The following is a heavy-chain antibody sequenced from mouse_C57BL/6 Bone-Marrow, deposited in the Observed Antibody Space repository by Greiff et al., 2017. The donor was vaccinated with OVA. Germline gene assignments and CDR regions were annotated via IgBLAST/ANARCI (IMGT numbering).Heavy chain of an antibody. CDR3: ARRGGTEYYFDY. Sequence: VKLMESGPELVKPGASVKISCKASGYTFTDYYINWVKQRPGQGLEWIGWIFPGSGSTYYNEKFKGKATLTVDKSSSTAYMLLSSLTSEDSAVYFCARRGGTEYYFDYWGQGTTLTVSS. D-gene: IGHD4-1*01. V-gene: IGHV1-75*01. CDR1: GYTFTDYY. J-gene: IGHJ2*01. CDR2: IFPGSGST.